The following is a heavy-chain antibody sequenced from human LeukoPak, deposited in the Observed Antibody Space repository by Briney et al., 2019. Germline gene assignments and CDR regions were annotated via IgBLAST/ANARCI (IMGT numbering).Heavy chain of an antibody. V-gene: IGHV5-51*01. CDR3: ARLFRCSGGSCYADY. CDR1: EYSLTSYW. CDR2: IYPGDSDT. Sequence: RGESLKIPWKGSEYSLTSYWIGCVRKIPGKSLQWMQTIYPGDSDTRYSPSVHGQFAISGDKSISTAYLQWSSLKASATAMYYCARLFRCSGGSCYADYCGQGTLVTVSS. J-gene: IGHJ4*02. D-gene: IGHD2-15*01.